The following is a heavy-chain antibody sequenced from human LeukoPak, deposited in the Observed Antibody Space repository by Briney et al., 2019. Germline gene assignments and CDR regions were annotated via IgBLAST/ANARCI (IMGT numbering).Heavy chain of an antibody. J-gene: IGHJ3*02. CDR1: GGTFSSYA. D-gene: IGHD5-18*01. CDR3: ARGYSGGYSYGYKAFDI. Sequence: SVKVSCKASGGTFSSYAISWVRQAPGQGLEWMGGIIPIFGTANYAQKFQGRVTITADESTSTAYMELSSLRSEDTAVYYCARGYSGGYSYGYKAFDIWGQGTWSPSLQ. V-gene: IGHV1-69*01. CDR2: IIPIFGTA.